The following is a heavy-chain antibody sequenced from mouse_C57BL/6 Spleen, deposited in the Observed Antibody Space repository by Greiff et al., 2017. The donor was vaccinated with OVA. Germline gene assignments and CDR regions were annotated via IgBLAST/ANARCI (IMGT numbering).Heavy chain of an antibody. J-gene: IGHJ1*03. D-gene: IGHD1-1*01. CDR1: GYAFSSYW. CDR3: ARITTVVDWYFDV. Sequence: VKLVESGAELVKPGASVKFSCKASGYAFSSYWMNWVKQRPGKGLEWIGQIYPGDGDTNYNGKFKGKATLTADKSSSTAYMQLSSLTSEDSAVYFCARITTVVDWYFDVWGTGTTVTVSS. CDR2: IYPGDGDT. V-gene: IGHV1-80*01.